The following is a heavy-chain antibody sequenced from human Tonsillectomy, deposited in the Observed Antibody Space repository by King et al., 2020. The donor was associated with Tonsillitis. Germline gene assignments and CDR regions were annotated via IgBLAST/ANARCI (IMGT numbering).Heavy chain of an antibody. CDR1: GYRFTSYG. CDR2: IGPKYGNT. CDR3: RVGVDAFDM. D-gene: IGHD1-26*01. J-gene: IGHJ3*02. Sequence: QLVQSGAEVKKPGASVKVSCKASGYRFTSYGISWVRQAPGQGLEWMGWIGPKYGNTNYAQNLQGRATMTTDTSTTTAYMELTSLRSDDTAVYFCRVGVDAFDMWDQGTMIIVSS. V-gene: IGHV1-18*01.